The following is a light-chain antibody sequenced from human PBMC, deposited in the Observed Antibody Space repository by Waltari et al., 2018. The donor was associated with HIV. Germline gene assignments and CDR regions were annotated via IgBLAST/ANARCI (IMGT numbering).Light chain of an antibody. Sequence: SVLTQPPSASGTPGQRVTISCSGSSSNIGSNTVNWYQQFPGTAPKPLICSNNQRPSGVPDRFSGSKSGTSASLAISGLQSEDEADYYCAVWDDSLNGWVFGGGTKLTVL. CDR3: AVWDDSLNGWV. V-gene: IGLV1-44*01. J-gene: IGLJ3*02. CDR2: SNN. CDR1: SSNIGSNT.